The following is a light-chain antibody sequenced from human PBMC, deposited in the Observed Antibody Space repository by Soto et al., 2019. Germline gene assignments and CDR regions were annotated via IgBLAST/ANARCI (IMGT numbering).Light chain of an antibody. Sequence: EIVLTQSPATLSLSPGERATLSCRASQSVSSYLAWYPQKPGQAPMLLIYDASNRATGIPARFSGSGSGTDFTLTITSLEPKDFAGYYWQQRSNWLWTFGQGTKVEIK. CDR1: QSVSSY. J-gene: IGKJ1*01. CDR2: DAS. V-gene: IGKV3-11*01. CDR3: QQRSNWLWT.